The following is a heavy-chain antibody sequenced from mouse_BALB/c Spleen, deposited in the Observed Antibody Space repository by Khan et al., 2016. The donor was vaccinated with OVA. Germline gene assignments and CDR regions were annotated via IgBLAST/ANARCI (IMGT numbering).Heavy chain of an antibody. CDR3: ARPPYFSYVLDN. V-gene: IGHV9-3-1*01. J-gene: IGHJ4*01. CDR2: INTYTGEP. Sequence: QIQLVQSGPELKKPGETVKISCKASGHTFTKYGMNWVKQAPGKGLKWMGWINTYTGEPTYADDFNGRFAFSLETPASTAYLQINNLKNEDTATYFCARPPYFSYVLDNWGQGTSVTVSS. CDR1: GHTFTKYG. D-gene: IGHD2-10*01.